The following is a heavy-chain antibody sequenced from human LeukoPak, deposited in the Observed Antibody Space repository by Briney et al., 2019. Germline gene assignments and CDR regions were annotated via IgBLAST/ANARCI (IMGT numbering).Heavy chain of an antibody. CDR3: AKDFSDSYYDFWSGYTYYFDY. V-gene: IGHV3-23*01. D-gene: IGHD3-3*01. J-gene: IGHJ4*02. Sequence: GGSLRLSCAASGFTFSSYAMSWVRQAPGKGLEWVSAISGSGGSTYYADSVKGRFTISRDNSKNTLYLQMNSLRAEDTAVYYCAKDFSDSYYDFWSGYTYYFDYWGQGTLVTVSS. CDR1: GFTFSSYA. CDR2: ISGSGGST.